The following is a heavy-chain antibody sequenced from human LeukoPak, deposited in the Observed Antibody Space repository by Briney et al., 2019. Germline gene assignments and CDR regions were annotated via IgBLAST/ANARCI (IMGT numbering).Heavy chain of an antibody. V-gene: IGHV1-69*04. CDR2: IIPILGIA. Sequence: SVKVSCKASGGTFSSYAISWVRQAPGQGLEWMGRIIPILGIANYAQKFQGRVTITADKSTSTAYMELSSLRSEDTAVYYCARLYSVVVVAASQEGMDVWGQGTTVTVSS. CDR1: GGTFSSYA. CDR3: ARLYSVVVVAASQEGMDV. D-gene: IGHD2-15*01. J-gene: IGHJ6*02.